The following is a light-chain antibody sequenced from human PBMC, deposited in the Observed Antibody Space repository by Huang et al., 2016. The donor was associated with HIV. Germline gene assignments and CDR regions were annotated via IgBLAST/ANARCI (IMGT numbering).Light chain of an antibody. J-gene: IGKJ2*03. V-gene: IGKV3-20*01. CDR2: GAS. CDR3: QQFGSSPPYS. Sequence: IVLTQSPDTLSLSPGERATLSCRASQTVTNNYLAWYQQRPGQAPRLLIYGASTRATGIPDLFSGSGSGTDFTLTISRLEPKDFVVYYCQQFGSSPPYSFGQGTKLEIK. CDR1: QTVTNNY.